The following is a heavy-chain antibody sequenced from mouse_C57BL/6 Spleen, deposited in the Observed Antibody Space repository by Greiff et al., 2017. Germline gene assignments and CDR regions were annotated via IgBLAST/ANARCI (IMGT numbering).Heavy chain of an antibody. J-gene: IGHJ2*01. D-gene: IGHD2-13*01. V-gene: IGHV1-9*01. CDR3: ARNGDYYFDY. Sequence: QVQLQQSGAELMKPGASVKLSCKATGYTFTGYWIEWVKQRPGHGLEWIGEILPGSGSTNYNEKFKGKATLTVEKSSSTVYLELSRLTSDDSAVYYCARNGDYYFDYWGQGTTLTVSS. CDR2: ILPGSGST. CDR1: GYTFTGYW.